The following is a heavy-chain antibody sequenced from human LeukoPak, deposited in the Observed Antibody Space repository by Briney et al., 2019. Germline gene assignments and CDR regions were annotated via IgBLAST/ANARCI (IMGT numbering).Heavy chain of an antibody. J-gene: IGHJ6*02. D-gene: IGHD6-25*01. CDR2: ISYDGSNK. Sequence: GGSLRLSCAASGFTFSSYAMHWVRQAPGKGLEWVAVISYDGSNKYYADSVKGRFTISRDNSKNTLYLQMNSLRAEDTAVYYCARDRHSSGYYYGMDVWGQGTTVTVSS. CDR1: GFTFSSYA. V-gene: IGHV3-30-3*01. CDR3: ARDRHSSGYYYGMDV.